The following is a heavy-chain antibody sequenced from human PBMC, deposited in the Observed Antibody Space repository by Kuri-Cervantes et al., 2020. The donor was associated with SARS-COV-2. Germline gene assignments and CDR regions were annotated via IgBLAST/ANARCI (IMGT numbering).Heavy chain of an antibody. J-gene: IGHJ4*02. CDR2: IYTSGST. V-gene: IGHV4-4*07. D-gene: IGHD3-10*01. CDR3: AREGLWFGGRSFDY. CDR1: GGSISSYY. Sequence: SETLSLTCTVSGGSISSYYWSWIRQPAGKGLEWIGRIYTSGSTNYNPSLKSRVTMSVDTSKNQFSLKLSSVTAADTAVHYCAREGLWFGGRSFDYWGQGTLVTVSS.